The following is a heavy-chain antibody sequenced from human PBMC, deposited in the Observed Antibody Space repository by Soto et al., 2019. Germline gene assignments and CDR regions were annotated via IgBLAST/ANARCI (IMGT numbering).Heavy chain of an antibody. D-gene: IGHD3-22*01. J-gene: IGHJ4*02. CDR1: GFTFSSYS. CDR3: ARGLYYYDSSGYWGY. V-gene: IGHV3-48*02. CDR2: ISSSSSTI. Sequence: EVQLVESGGGLVQPGGSLRLPCAASGFTFSSYSMNWVRQAPGKGLEWVSYISSSSSTIYYAESVKGRFTISRDNAKNSLYLQMNSLRDEDTAVYYCARGLYYYDSSGYWGYWGQGTLVTVSS.